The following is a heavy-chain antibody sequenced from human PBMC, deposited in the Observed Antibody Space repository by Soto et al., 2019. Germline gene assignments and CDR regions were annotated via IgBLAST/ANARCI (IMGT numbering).Heavy chain of an antibody. CDR2: IWYDGSNK. V-gene: IGHV3-33*01. CDR1: GFTFSTYG. D-gene: IGHD5-18*01. CDR3: GRDGALGDTAVVDS. Sequence: QVQLVESGGGVVQPGKSLRLSCAASGFTFSTYGMHWVRQAPGKGLEWVAVIWYDGSNKYHGDSLKGRFTISRDNSKNTLYLKINNLRAEDTAVYYGGRDGALGDTAVVDSWGQGTLVTVSS. J-gene: IGHJ4*02.